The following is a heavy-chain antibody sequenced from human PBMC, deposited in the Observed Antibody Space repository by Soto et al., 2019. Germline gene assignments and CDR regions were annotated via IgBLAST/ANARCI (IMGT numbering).Heavy chain of an antibody. CDR2: IYYSGST. Sequence: QVQLQESGPGLVKPSETLSLTCTVSGGSISSYYWSWIRQPPGKGLEWIGYIYYSGSTNYNPSLKSRVTISVDTSKNQFSLKLSSVTAADTAVYYCARDAGIAAAGPYYYYGMDVWGQGTTFTVSS. CDR3: ARDAGIAAAGPYYYYGMDV. D-gene: IGHD6-13*01. CDR1: GGSISSYY. V-gene: IGHV4-59*01. J-gene: IGHJ6*02.